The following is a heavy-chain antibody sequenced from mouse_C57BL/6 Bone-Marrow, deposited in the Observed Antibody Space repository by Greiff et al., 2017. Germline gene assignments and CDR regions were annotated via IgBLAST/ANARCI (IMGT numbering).Heavy chain of an antibody. CDR3: AREWIYYGDD. D-gene: IGHD2-1*01. Sequence: VQLQQPGPELVLPWPSVKLSCKASGYSFTSYWMHWVKQRPGQGLEWIGEIDPSDSYTNYNQKFKGKSTLTVDKSSSTAYMQLSSQTSEDSAVYYCAREWIYYGDDWGQGTTLTVSS. J-gene: IGHJ2*01. CDR2: IDPSDSYT. CDR1: GYSFTSYW. V-gene: IGHV1-69*01.